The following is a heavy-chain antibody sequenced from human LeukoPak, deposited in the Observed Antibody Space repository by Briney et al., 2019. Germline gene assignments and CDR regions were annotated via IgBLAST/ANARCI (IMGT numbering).Heavy chain of an antibody. CDR2: IYTSGST. CDR1: GGSISSGSYY. Sequence: SQTLSLTCTVSGGSISSGSYYWSWIRQPAGKGLEWIGRIYTSGSTNYNPSLKSRVTISVDTSKNQFSLKLSSVTAADTAVYYCARLRRALFDYWGQGTLVTVSS. V-gene: IGHV4-61*02. J-gene: IGHJ4*02. CDR3: ARLRRALFDY.